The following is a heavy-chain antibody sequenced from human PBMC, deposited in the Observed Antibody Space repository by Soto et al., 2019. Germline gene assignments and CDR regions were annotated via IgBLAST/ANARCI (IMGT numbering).Heavy chain of an antibody. CDR3: AKGGVFVSKS. CDR1: GGDLTNSG. Sequence: QVHLVQSGAEMKKPGSSVKVSCKVSGGDLTNSGISWVRQDPGQGLEWMGGIFPLLAMVDYSQKFKGRVSNTAAESSETGYMALGSLRCEYSFVYYCAKGGVFVSKSWGQGTLGCVS. J-gene: IGHJ5*02. V-gene: IGHV1-69*04. CDR2: IFPLLAMV.